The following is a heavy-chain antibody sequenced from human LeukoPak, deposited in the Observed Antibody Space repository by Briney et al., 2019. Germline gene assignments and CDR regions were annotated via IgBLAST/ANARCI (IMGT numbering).Heavy chain of an antibody. CDR1: GFTFSSYG. J-gene: IGHJ4*02. D-gene: IGHD3-10*01. CDR2: IRYDGSNK. V-gene: IGHV3-30*02. CDR3: ARDLTRVRGVMYY. Sequence: GGSLRLSCAASGFTFSSYGMHWVRQAPGKGLEWVAFIRYDGSNKYYADSVKGRFTISRDNSKNTLYLQMNSLRAEDTAVYYCARDLTRVRGVMYYWGQGTLVTVSS.